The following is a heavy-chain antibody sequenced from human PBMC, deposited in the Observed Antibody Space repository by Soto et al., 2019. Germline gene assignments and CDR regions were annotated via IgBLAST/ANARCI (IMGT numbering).Heavy chain of an antibody. CDR1: GFTFGDYA. CDR2: TRSTAYGGTT. CDR3: TSNYCDSSGYDNWFDP. D-gene: IGHD3-22*01. J-gene: IGHJ5*02. V-gene: IGHV3-49*03. Sequence: GGSLRLSCTASGFTFGDYAMSWFRQAPGKGLEWVGFTRSTAYGGTTVYAASVKGRFTISRDDSKSIAYLQMNSLKTEDTAVYYCTSNYCDSSGYDNWFDPWGQGTLVTVSS.